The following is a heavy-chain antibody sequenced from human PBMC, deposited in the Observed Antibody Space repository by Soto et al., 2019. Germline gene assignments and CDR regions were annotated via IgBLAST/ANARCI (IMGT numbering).Heavy chain of an antibody. CDR1: GGSISSGGYS. J-gene: IGHJ4*02. CDR3: ARGPPHHY. Sequence: QLQLQESGSGLVKPSQTLSLTCAVSGGSISSGGYSWSWIRQPPGKGLEWIGYIHHSGNTYYNPSLKSRVTIPVDRCRNQFFLTLSSLTAADTAVYYCARGPPHHYWGQGTLVTVSA. V-gene: IGHV4-30-2*01. CDR2: IHHSGNT.